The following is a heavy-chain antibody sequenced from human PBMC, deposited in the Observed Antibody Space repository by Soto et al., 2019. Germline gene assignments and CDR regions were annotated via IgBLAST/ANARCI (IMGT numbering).Heavy chain of an antibody. CDR2: VSASSAYI. V-gene: IGHV3-21*01. CDR1: GLTFSMSG. J-gene: IGHJ4*02. Sequence: GGSLRLSCVVSGLTFSMSGMNWVRQAPGKGLEWVSSVSASSAYIWYADSVKGRFTISRDNAKNSLYLQMNNLGVEDTAIYYCARDVEGTTGTYYFDHWGQGTLVTVSS. CDR3: ARDVEGTTGTYYFDH. D-gene: IGHD2-8*02.